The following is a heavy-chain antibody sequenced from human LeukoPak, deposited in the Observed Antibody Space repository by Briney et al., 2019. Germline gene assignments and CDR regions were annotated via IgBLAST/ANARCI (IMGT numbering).Heavy chain of an antibody. Sequence: ETLSLPCTVSGGSISSYYWSWIRQPPGKGLEWIGEINHSGSTNYNPSLKSRDTISVDTAKNQFSLKLSYLTAADPAVYYCARGSSWYDNWFDPWGQRTLVTVSS. D-gene: IGHD6-13*01. CDR3: ARGSSWYDNWFDP. J-gene: IGHJ5*02. V-gene: IGHV4-34*01. CDR1: GGSISSYY. CDR2: INHSGST.